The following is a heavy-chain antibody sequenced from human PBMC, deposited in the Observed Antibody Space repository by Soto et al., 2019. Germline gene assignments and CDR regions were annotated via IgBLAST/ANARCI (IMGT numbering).Heavy chain of an antibody. V-gene: IGHV3-21*01. Sequence: EVQLVESGGGLVKPGGSLRLSCAASGFTFSSYSMNWVRQAPGKGLEWVSSISSSSSYIYYADSVKGRFTISRDNAKNSLYLQMNSLRVEDTPGYYCARDQVAGTRYFDLWGRGTLVTVSS. CDR3: ARDQVAGTRYFDL. CDR1: GFTFSSYS. J-gene: IGHJ2*01. D-gene: IGHD6-19*01. CDR2: ISSSSSYI.